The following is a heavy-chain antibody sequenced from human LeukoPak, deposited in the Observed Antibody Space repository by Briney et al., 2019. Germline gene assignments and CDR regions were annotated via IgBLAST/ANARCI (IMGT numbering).Heavy chain of an antibody. CDR3: ARRGSSGWYADFDY. V-gene: IGHV4-59*08. J-gene: IGHJ4*01. CDR1: GGSISSYY. CDR2: IYYSGSS. Sequence: SETLSLTCTVSGGSISSYYWSWIRHPPGKGLEWIGYIYYSGSSKYNPFLKSRVTISVDTSKNHFSLKLTSVTAADTAVYYCARRGSSGWYADFDYWGHGTLVTVSS. D-gene: IGHD6-19*01.